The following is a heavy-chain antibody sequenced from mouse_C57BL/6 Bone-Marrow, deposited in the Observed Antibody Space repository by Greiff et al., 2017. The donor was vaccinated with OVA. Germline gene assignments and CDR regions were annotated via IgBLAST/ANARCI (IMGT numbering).Heavy chain of an antibody. CDR3: AYDYGEAY. J-gene: IGHJ3*01. D-gene: IGHD2-4*01. CDR2: IRLKSDNYAT. CDR1: GFTFSNYW. Sequence: EVMLVESGGGLVQPGGSMKLSCVASGFTFSNYWMNWVRQSPEKGLEWVAQIRLKSDNYATHYAESVKGRFNISRDDSKSSVYLQMNNLRAEDTGIYYCAYDYGEAYWGQGTLVTVSA. V-gene: IGHV6-3*01.